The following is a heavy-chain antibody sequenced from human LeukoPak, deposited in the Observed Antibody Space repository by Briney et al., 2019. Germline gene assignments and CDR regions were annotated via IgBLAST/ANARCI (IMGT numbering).Heavy chain of an antibody. J-gene: IGHJ6*03. CDR1: GGSISSSSYY. D-gene: IGHD3-16*01. CDR2: IYYSGST. CDR3: ARDPPYYDYVWGTGLPAAMDV. Sequence: SETLSLTCTGSGGSISSSSYYWGWIRQPPGKGLEWIGYIYYSGSTYYNPSLKSRVTISVDTSKNQFSLKLSSVTAADTAVYYCARDPPYYDYVWGTGLPAAMDVWGKGTTVTVSS. V-gene: IGHV4-39*07.